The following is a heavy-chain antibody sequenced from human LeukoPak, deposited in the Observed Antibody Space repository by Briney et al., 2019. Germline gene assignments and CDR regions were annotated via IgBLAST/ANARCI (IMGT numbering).Heavy chain of an antibody. Sequence: ASVKVSCKASGYTFTSYDINWVRQATGQGLEWMGWMNPNSGNTGYAQKFQGRVTMTRNTSISTAYMELSSLRSEDTAVYYCASRVGGDYYFDYWGQGTLVTVSS. D-gene: IGHD3-3*01. CDR2: MNPNSGNT. V-gene: IGHV1-8*01. CDR1: GYTFTSYD. J-gene: IGHJ4*02. CDR3: ASRVGGDYYFDY.